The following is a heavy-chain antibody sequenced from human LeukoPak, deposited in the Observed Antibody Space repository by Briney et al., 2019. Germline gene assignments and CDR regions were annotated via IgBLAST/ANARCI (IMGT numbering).Heavy chain of an antibody. CDR2: FSVSGST. Sequence: SETLSLTCNVSVVSVKDYYWSWIRQSAGEGLEWIGRFSVSGSTRYNPSLTSRVTMSVDTSKNQFSLNLSSLTAPDTAVYYCAREGLTYYYDSSGFRRHDAFDIWGQGTMVTVSS. D-gene: IGHD3-22*01. CDR1: VVSVKDYY. J-gene: IGHJ3*02. CDR3: AREGLTYYYDSSGFRRHDAFDI. V-gene: IGHV4-4*07.